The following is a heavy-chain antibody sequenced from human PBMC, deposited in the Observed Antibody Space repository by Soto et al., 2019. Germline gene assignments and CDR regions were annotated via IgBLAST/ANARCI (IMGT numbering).Heavy chain of an antibody. CDR3: ARLRVGVRGNWFDP. V-gene: IGHV4-39*01. CDR2: IYYSGST. D-gene: IGHD3-10*01. CDR1: GGSISSSSYY. Sequence: PSETLSLTCTVSGGSISSSSYYWGWIRQPPGKGLEWIGSIYYSGSTYYNPSLKSRVTISVDTSKNQFSLKLSSVTAADTAVYYCARLRVGVRGNWFDPWGQGTLVTVSS. J-gene: IGHJ5*02.